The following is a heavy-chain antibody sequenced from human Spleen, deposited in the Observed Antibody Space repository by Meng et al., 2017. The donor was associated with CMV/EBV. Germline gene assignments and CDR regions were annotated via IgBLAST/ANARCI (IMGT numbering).Heavy chain of an antibody. Sequence: SVKVSCKASGGTFSSYAISWVRQAPGQGLEWMGGIIPIFGTANYAQKFQGRVTITTDESTSTAYMELSSLRSDDTAVYYCAGIVGAPLDAFDIWGQGTMVTVSS. CDR1: GGTFSSYA. V-gene: IGHV1-69*05. D-gene: IGHD1-26*01. CDR3: AGIVGAPLDAFDI. J-gene: IGHJ3*02. CDR2: IIPIFGTA.